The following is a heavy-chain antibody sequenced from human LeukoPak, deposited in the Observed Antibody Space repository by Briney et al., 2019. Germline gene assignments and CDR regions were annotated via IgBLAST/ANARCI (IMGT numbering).Heavy chain of an antibody. D-gene: IGHD1-26*01. Sequence: GGSLRLSCAASGFSFNTYWMHWVRQAPGKGLEWVAVISYDGSNKYYADSVKGRFTISRDNSKNTLYLQMNSLRAEDTAVYYCARVGLDIWGQGTMVTVSS. CDR2: ISYDGSNK. CDR1: GFSFNTYW. V-gene: IGHV3-30-3*01. J-gene: IGHJ3*02. CDR3: ARVGLDI.